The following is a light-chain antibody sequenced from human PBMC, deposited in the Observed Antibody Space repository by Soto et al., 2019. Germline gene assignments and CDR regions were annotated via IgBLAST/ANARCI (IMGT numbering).Light chain of an antibody. CDR2: DAS. J-gene: IGKJ2*01. CDR1: QDISNY. Sequence: DIQMTQSPSSLSASVGDRVTITCQSSQDISNYLNWYQQKPGKAPMLLIYDASNLETGVPSRFSGSGSGTDFTFTISSLQPEDIATYYCQQNDNLPPTFGQGTKLEIK. CDR3: QQNDNLPPT. V-gene: IGKV1-33*01.